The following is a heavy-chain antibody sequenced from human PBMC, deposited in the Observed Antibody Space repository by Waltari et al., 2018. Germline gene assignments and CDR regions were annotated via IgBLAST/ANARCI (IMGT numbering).Heavy chain of an antibody. CDR3: AKGSRGYTNYFFDS. V-gene: IGHV3-23*01. Sequence: EVQLLESAGGLVQPGEALRLPCAASGFSFMGFAVTWVRQAPGEGLECVASISGSGATPFYADSVKGRFTIVRDNSRDTVYLQMNSLRVDDSAVYYCAKGSRGYTNYFFDSWGQGTLVSVSS. CDR2: ISGSGATP. CDR1: GFSFMGFA. D-gene: IGHD3-16*02. J-gene: IGHJ4*02.